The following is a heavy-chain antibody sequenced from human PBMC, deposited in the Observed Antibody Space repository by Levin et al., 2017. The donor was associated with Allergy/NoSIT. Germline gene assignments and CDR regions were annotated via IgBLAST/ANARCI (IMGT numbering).Heavy chain of an antibody. J-gene: IGHJ4*02. Sequence: PSETLSLTCSVSGASISSGKFYWSWIRQHPGKGPEWIGYIHNSGDTYYRPSLRSRVTISMDTSQNQFSLNLTSVTVADTAVYYCARGGALRQLLMFWGQGTHVSVSS. CDR1: GASISSGKFY. CDR3: ARGGALRQLLMF. CDR2: IHNSGDT. V-gene: IGHV4-30-4*01. D-gene: IGHD2-21*01.